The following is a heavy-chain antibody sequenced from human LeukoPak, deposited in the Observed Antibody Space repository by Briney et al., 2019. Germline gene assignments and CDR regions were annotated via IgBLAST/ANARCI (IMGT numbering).Heavy chain of an antibody. V-gene: IGHV3-21*01. CDR2: ISSSSSYI. CDR1: GFTFSSYG. J-gene: IGHJ4*02. D-gene: IGHD3-3*01. Sequence: PGGSLRLSCAASGFTFSSYGMHWVRQAPGKGLEWVSSISSSSSYIYYADSVKGRFTISRDNAKNSLYLQMNSLRAEDTAVYYCARESDRGFLEWLSRELGYWGQGTLVTVSS. CDR3: ARESDRGFLEWLSRELGY.